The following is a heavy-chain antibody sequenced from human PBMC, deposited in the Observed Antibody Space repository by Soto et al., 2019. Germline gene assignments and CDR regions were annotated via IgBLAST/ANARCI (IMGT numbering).Heavy chain of an antibody. CDR3: ARDYDSSGYYPHDY. J-gene: IGHJ4*02. D-gene: IGHD3-22*01. Sequence: ASVKVSCKASGYTFTSYYMHWVRQAPGQGLEWMGWISAYNGNTNYAQKLQGRVTMATDTSTSTAYMELRSLRSDDTAVYYCARDYDSSGYYPHDYWGQGTLVTVSS. CDR1: GYTFTSYY. CDR2: ISAYNGNT. V-gene: IGHV1-18*04.